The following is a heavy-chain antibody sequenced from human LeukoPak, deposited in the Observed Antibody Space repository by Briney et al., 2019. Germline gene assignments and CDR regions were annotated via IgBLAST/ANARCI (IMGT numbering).Heavy chain of an antibody. CDR1: GLTFSGSP. CDR3: TSWGGIAVGYYMDV. J-gene: IGHJ6*03. D-gene: IGHD6-19*01. Sequence: GGSLRLSCAASGLTFSGSPMHCVRQASGKGLEGVGRIRSKANGYATAYAASVRGRFTISRDDSKNTAYLQMNSLKTEDTAVYYCTSWGGIAVGYYMDVWGKGTTVTVSS. CDR2: IRSKANGYAT. V-gene: IGHV3-73*01.